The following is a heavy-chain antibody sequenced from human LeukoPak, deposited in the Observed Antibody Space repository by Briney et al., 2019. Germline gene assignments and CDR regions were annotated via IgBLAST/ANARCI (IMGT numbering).Heavy chain of an antibody. D-gene: IGHD3-10*01. Sequence: SETLSLTCTVSGGSISSSSDYWGWIRQPPGKGLEWIGSIYYSGSTYYNPSLKSRVTISVDTSKNQFSLKLSSVTAADTAVYYCARLSLPYGSGSPIDYWGQGTLVTVSS. CDR1: GGSISSSSDY. CDR3: ARLSLPYGSGSPIDY. J-gene: IGHJ4*02. V-gene: IGHV4-39*07. CDR2: IYYSGST.